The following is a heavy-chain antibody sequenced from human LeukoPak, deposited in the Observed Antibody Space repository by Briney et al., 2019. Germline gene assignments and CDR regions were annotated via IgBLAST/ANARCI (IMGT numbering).Heavy chain of an antibody. J-gene: IGHJ4*02. CDR3: EKSSTAAGTYGDY. Sequence: GGSLRLSCAASGFTVSSNYMSWVRQAPGKGLEWVSGISDSGGDTFYADSVKGRFTISRDNSKNTLYLQMNSLRAEDTATYYCEKSSTAAGTYGDYWGQGTPVTVSS. V-gene: IGHV3-23*01. D-gene: IGHD6-13*01. CDR2: ISDSGGDT. CDR1: GFTVSSNY.